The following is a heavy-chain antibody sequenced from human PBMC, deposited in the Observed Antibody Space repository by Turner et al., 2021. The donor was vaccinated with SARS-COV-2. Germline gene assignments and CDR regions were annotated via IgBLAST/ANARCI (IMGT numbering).Heavy chain of an antibody. V-gene: IGHV3-48*03. CDR1: GFTFSSYE. J-gene: IGHJ4*02. Sequence: EVQLVESGGGLVQPGGSLRRSCADSGFTFSSYESNWVRQAPRKGLEWISYIGSRGRTIYYADSVKGRFTISRDNAKNSLYLQMNSLRAEDTAVYYCARVARGNSGWYYFDYWGQGTLVTVSS. CDR3: ARVARGNSGWYYFDY. D-gene: IGHD6-19*01. CDR2: IGSRGRTI.